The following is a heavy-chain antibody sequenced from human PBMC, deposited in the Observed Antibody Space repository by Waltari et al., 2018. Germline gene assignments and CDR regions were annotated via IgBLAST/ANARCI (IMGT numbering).Heavy chain of an antibody. CDR2: INPDGRTT. V-gene: IGHV3-74*01. CDR1: ALTFSTYW. Sequence: EGQLVESGGDLVQPGGSLRLSCAASALTFSTYWMHWVRQAPGKGLGWVARINPDGRTTTYAYSVRGRFSIYRDNAKNTLYLQMNSLTVEDTAVYFCARSMNYGADYWGRGTLVTVSS. D-gene: IGHD3-10*01. CDR3: ARSMNYGADY. J-gene: IGHJ4*02.